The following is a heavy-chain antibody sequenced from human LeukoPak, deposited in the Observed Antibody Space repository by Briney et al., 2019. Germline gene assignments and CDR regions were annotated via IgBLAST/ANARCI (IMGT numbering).Heavy chain of an antibody. CDR3: ARCPEPGYFDY. V-gene: IGHV4-30-2*01. J-gene: IGHJ4*02. CDR1: GGSISSGGYY. CDR2: ISHSGST. D-gene: IGHD1-14*01. Sequence: PSQTLSLTCTVSGGSISSGGYYWSWLRQPPGKGLEWIGFISHSGSTYYNPSLKSRVTISVDRSKSQFSLKLSSVTAADTAVYYCARCPEPGYFDYWGQGTLVTVSS.